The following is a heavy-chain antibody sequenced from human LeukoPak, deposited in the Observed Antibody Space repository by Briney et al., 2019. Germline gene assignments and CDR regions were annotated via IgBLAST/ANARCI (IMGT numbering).Heavy chain of an antibody. Sequence: GSLRLSCTASGFTFGDYAMSWFRQAPGKGLEWVGFIRSKAYGGTTEYAASVKGRFTISRDDSKSIAYLQMNSLKTEDTAVYYCTRSYYYDSSGTAGYWGQGTPVTVSS. J-gene: IGHJ4*02. D-gene: IGHD3-22*01. CDR1: GFTFGDYA. V-gene: IGHV3-49*03. CDR3: TRSYYYDSSGTAGY. CDR2: IRSKAYGGTT.